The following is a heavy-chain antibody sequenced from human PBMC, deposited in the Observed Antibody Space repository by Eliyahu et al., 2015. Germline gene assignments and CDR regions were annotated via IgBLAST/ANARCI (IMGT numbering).Heavy chain of an antibody. D-gene: IGHD3-3*01. CDR1: GGTFXSYS. Sequence: QVQLVQSGAEVKKPGSSVXVXCKTSGGTFXSYSXDXGRQAPGQGFEWMGGIIPIFGTANYAQSFQGRXTITADESTNTAYMDLRSLRSEDTAVYYCARGPETKSAYYYNYWGQGTLVTVSS. CDR3: ARGPETKSAYYYNY. CDR2: IIPIFGTA. V-gene: IGHV1-69*01. J-gene: IGHJ4*02.